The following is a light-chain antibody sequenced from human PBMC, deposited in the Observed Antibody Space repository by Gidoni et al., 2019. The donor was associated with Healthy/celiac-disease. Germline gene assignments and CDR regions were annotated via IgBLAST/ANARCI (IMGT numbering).Light chain of an antibody. CDR2: GAS. Sequence: EIVMTQSPATLSVSPGERATLSCRASQSVSGKLAWYQQKPGQAPRLLIYGASTRATGIPARFSGSGSGTEFTLTISSLQSEDFAVYYCQQYNNWPTWTFGQGTKVEIK. V-gene: IGKV3-15*01. J-gene: IGKJ1*01. CDR1: QSVSGK. CDR3: QQYNNWPTWT.